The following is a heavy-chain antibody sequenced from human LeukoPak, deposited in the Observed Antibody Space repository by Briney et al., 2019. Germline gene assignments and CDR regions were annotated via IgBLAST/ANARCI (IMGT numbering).Heavy chain of an antibody. CDR1: GGSVTGADYY. Sequence: PSETLYLSCTVSGGSVTGADYYWSWIRQPPGKGLEWIGYIYFSGTTSYNPSLKSRVAISLDTSRNQFSLKLNSVTAADAAIYYCAARIGFGGSPFDYWGQGAQVTVSS. D-gene: IGHD2-15*01. J-gene: IGHJ4*02. CDR2: IYFSGTT. CDR3: AARIGFGGSPFDY. V-gene: IGHV4-61*08.